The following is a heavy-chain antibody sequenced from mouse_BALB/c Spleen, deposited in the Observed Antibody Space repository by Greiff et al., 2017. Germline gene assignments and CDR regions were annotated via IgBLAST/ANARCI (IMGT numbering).Heavy chain of an antibody. CDR1: GFSLTSYG. CDR2: IWAGGST. CDR3: ARASTATSYYYAMDY. J-gene: IGHJ4*01. Sequence: VQGVESGPGLVAPSQSLSITCTVSGFSLTSYGVHWVRQPPGKGLEWLGVIWAGGSTNYNSALMSRLSISKDNSKSQVFLKMNSLQTDDTAMYYCARASTATSYYYAMDYWGQGTSVTVSS. V-gene: IGHV2-9*02. D-gene: IGHD1-2*01.